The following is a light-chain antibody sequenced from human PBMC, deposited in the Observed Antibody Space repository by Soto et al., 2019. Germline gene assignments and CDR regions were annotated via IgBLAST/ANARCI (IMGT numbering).Light chain of an antibody. J-gene: IGKJ1*01. V-gene: IGKV3-15*01. CDR2: DAT. CDR1: QSVRSN. Sequence: IVMTQFPATLSVFPGERATLSCRASQSVRSNLDWYQQKPGQAPRLLIYDATTRATGIPARFNGSGSGTEFTLSISSLQSEAIAVYCCQQYNNWPTFGQGPKVDIK. CDR3: QQYNNWPT.